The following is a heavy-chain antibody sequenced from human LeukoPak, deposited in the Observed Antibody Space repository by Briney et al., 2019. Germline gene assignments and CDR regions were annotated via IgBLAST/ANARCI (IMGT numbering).Heavy chain of an antibody. Sequence: GGSLRLSCAASGFTFSSYAMHWVRQAPGKGLEWVAVISYDGSNKYYADSVKGRFTISRDNSKNTLYLQMNSLRAADTAVYFCARGRVSSSTWYSTYYYFFYMDFWGKGTTVTVSS. CDR3: ARGRVSSSTWYSTYYYFFYMDF. CDR2: ISYDGSNK. CDR1: GFTFSSYA. V-gene: IGHV3-30*04. J-gene: IGHJ6*03. D-gene: IGHD4-11*01.